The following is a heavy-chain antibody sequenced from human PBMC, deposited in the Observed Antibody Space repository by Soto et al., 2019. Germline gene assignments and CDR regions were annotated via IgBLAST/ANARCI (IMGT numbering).Heavy chain of an antibody. CDR2: IYYSGST. D-gene: IGHD1-26*01. Sequence: SETLSLTSTVSGGSISSSSYYWSWIRQPPGKGLEWIGYIYYSGSTNYNPSLKSRVTISVDTSKNQFSLKLSSVTAADTAVYYCARVGAVGCYMDVWGKGTTVTVSS. V-gene: IGHV4-61*01. CDR3: ARVGAVGCYMDV. J-gene: IGHJ6*03. CDR1: GGSISSSSYY.